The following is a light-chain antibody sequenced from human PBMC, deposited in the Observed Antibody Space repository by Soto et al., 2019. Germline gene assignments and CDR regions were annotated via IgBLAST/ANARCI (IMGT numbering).Light chain of an antibody. V-gene: IGLV1-40*01. CDR1: SSNIGAGYD. CDR2: GNS. Sequence: QSVLTQPPSVSGAPGQRVTISCTGSSSNIGAGYDVHWYQQRPGTAPKLLIYGNSNRPSGVPDRFSGSKSGTSASLAITGLQAEDEADYYCHSYDSSLSGSVFGGGTKLTVL. J-gene: IGLJ3*02. CDR3: HSYDSSLSGSV.